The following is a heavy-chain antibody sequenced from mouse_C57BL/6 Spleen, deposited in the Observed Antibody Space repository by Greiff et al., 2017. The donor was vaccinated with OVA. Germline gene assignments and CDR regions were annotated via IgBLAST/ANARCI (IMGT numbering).Heavy chain of an antibody. J-gene: IGHJ1*03. V-gene: IGHV3-5*01. Sequence: EVKLMESGPGLVKPSQTVFLTCTVTGISITTGNYRWSWIRQFPGNKLEWIGYIYYSGTITYTPSLTYRNTITRDTPKNQFFLEMNSLTAEDTATYYCARSSYGYWYFDVWGTGTTVTVSS. D-gene: IGHD1-1*01. CDR1: GISITTGNYR. CDR2: IYYSGTI. CDR3: ARSSYGYWYFDV.